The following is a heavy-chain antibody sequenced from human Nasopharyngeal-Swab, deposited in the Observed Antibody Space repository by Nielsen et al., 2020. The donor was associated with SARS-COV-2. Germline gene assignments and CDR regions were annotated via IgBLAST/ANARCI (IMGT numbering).Heavy chain of an antibody. CDR2: MYTTGST. CDR3: AREDRWTLTRFYYAMDV. Sequence: SETLSLTCSLSGVSTSSGSYYWSWIRQPAGKGLEGIGQMYTTGSTNYNPSLKSRVAIAIDTSENRFSLRLSSVTAADTAVYYCAREDRWTLTRFYYAMDVWGQGTTVTVSS. J-gene: IGHJ6*02. CDR1: GVSTSSGSYY. D-gene: IGHD3-9*01. V-gene: IGHV4-61*09.